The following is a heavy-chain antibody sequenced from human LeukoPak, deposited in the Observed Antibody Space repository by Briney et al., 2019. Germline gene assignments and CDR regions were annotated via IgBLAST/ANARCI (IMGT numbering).Heavy chain of an antibody. Sequence: ASETLSLTCAVYGGSFSGYYWSWIRQPPGKGLEWIGEINHSGRTNYNPSLKSRVTISVDTSKNQFSLKLSSVTAADTAVYYCARGLGLRWQYFDYWGQGTLVTVSS. CDR1: GGSFSGYY. J-gene: IGHJ4*02. CDR3: ARGLGLRWQYFDY. V-gene: IGHV4-34*01. CDR2: INHSGRT. D-gene: IGHD4-23*01.